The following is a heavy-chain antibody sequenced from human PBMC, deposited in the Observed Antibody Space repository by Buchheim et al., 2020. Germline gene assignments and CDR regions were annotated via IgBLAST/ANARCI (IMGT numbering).Heavy chain of an antibody. J-gene: IGHJ4*02. CDR1: GFTFSSYW. CDR3: ARGQRQPVLRFLEWLSNGMGY. CDR2: INSDGSST. V-gene: IGHV3-74*01. D-gene: IGHD3-3*01. Sequence: EVQLVESGGGLVQPGGSLRLSCAASGFTFSSYWMHWVRQAPGKGLVWVSRINSDGSSTSYADSVKGRFTISRDNAKNTLYLQMNSLRAEDTAVYYCARGQRQPVLRFLEWLSNGMGYWGQGTL.